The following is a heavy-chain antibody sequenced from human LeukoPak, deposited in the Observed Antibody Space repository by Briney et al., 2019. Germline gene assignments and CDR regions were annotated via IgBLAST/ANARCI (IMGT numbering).Heavy chain of an antibody. CDR1: GFTVSSNY. CDR3: ARDLRMITFGGVIAQGDY. J-gene: IGHJ4*02. D-gene: IGHD3-16*02. CDR2: IYSGGST. Sequence: PGGSLRRSCAASGFTVSSNYMSWVRQAPGKGLEWVSVIYSGGSTYYADSVKGRFTISRDNSKNTLYLQMNSLRAEDTAVYYCARDLRMITFGGVIAQGDYWGQGTLVTVSS. V-gene: IGHV3-66*02.